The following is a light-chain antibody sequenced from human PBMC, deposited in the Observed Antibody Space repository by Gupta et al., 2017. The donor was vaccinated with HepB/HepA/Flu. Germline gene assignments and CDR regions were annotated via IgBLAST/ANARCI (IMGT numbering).Light chain of an antibody. CDR2: AAS. CDR3: QETDDTPRT. J-gene: IGKJ4*01. V-gene: IGKV1-39*01. CDR1: QSISSY. Sequence: SVGDRVTITCRASQSISSYLNWYQQKPGKAPELLIYAASTLQTGVPSRFSGSGSGTDFTLTVSSLQPEDFATYYCQETDDTPRTFGGGTKVEIK.